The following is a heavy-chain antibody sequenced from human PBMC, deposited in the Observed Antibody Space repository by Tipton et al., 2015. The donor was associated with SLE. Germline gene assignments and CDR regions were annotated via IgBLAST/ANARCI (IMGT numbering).Heavy chain of an antibody. CDR2: YNSGST. J-gene: IGHJ4*02. V-gene: IGHV3-23*03. CDR3: AKDRYTSTWYDFDH. Sequence: SLRLSCAASGFNFRSYAMSWVRQAPGKGLKWVSVFYNSGSTYYTDSVRGRFTISRDASKNTLYLQMNSLNTEDTAVYYCAKDRYTSTWYDFDHWGQGTLVIVSS. CDR1: GFNFRSYA. D-gene: IGHD6-13*01.